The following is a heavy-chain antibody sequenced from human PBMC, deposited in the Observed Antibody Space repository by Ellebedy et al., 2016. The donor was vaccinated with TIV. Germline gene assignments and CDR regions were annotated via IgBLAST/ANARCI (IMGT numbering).Heavy chain of an antibody. CDR3: ARQGHSSGWYVGEYYFDY. CDR1: GGSISSSSYY. Sequence: MPSETLSLTCTVSGGSISSSSYYWGWIRQPPGKGLEWIGSIYYSGSTYYNPSLKSRVTLSVDTSKNQFSLKLSSVTAADTAVYYCARQGHSSGWYVGEYYFDYWGQGTLVTVSS. CDR2: IYYSGST. D-gene: IGHD6-19*01. J-gene: IGHJ4*02. V-gene: IGHV4-39*01.